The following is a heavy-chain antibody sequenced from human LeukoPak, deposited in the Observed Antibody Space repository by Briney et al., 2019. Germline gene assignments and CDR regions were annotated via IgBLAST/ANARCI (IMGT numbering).Heavy chain of an antibody. Sequence: PGGSLRLSCAASGFTFSSYAMSWVRQAPGKGLEWVLGISGSGGSTLYADSVKGRFTISRDNSKKTVYLQMNSLRAEDTAVYYCVKDRVAHFFYWYFDLWGRGTLVTVSS. J-gene: IGHJ2*01. CDR3: VKDRVAHFFYWYFDL. CDR2: ISGSGGST. V-gene: IGHV3-23*01. CDR1: GFTFSSYA. D-gene: IGHD5-12*01.